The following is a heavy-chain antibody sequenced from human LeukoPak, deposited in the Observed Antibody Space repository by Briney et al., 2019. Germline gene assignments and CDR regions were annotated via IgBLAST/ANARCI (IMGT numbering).Heavy chain of an antibody. CDR3: ARGRGYYYGSGSRNYMDV. V-gene: IGHV4-39*07. CDR2: INHSGST. CDR1: GGSITTTSYF. Sequence: SETLSLTCTVSGGSITTTSYFWAWIRQPPGKGLEWIGEINHSGSTNYNPSLKSRVTISVDTSKNQFSLKLSSVTAADTAVYYCARGRGYYYGSGSRNYMDVWGKGTTVTVSS. J-gene: IGHJ6*03. D-gene: IGHD3-10*01.